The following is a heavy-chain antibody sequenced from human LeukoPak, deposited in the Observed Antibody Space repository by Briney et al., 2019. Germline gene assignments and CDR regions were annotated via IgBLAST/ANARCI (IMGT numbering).Heavy chain of an antibody. CDR3: ARGARPLHYYDSSGYYWGTERHYYFDY. D-gene: IGHD3-22*01. J-gene: IGHJ4*02. Sequence: GSLRLSCAASGFTFSTYAMSWIRQPPGKGLEWIGEINHSGSTNYNPPLKSRITISVDTSKNQFSLKLSPVTAADTAVYYCARGARPLHYYDSSGYYWGTERHYYFDYWGQGTLVTVSS. CDR1: GFTFSTYA. V-gene: IGHV4-34*01. CDR2: INHSGST.